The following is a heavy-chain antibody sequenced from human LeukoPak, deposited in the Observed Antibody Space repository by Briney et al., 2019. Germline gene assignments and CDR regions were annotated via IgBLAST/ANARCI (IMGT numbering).Heavy chain of an antibody. Sequence: ASVKVSCKVSGYTLTELSMHWVQQAPGKGLEWMGGFDPEDGETIYAQKFQGRVTTTEDTSTDTAYMELSSLRSEDTAVYYCATERASSKFWSGYWPPGYWGQGTLVTVSS. D-gene: IGHD3-3*01. CDR3: ATERASSKFWSGYWPPGY. CDR2: FDPEDGET. CDR1: GYTLTELS. J-gene: IGHJ4*02. V-gene: IGHV1-24*01.